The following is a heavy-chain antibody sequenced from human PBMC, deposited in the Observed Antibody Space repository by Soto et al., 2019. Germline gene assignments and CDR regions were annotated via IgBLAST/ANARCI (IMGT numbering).Heavy chain of an antibody. V-gene: IGHV4-39*01. CDR1: GGSISSSNYY. CDR3: APPPGSSGWFHY. CDR2: MYYSGST. J-gene: IGHJ4*02. Sequence: QLQLQESGPGLVKPSETLSLTCTVSGGSISSSNYYWGWIRQPPGKGLEWIGSMYYSGSTYYNPSLKSRVTISMDTSKNQFALKLCSGTAADPAVYYCAPPPGSSGWFHYWGQGTLVTVSS. D-gene: IGHD6-19*01.